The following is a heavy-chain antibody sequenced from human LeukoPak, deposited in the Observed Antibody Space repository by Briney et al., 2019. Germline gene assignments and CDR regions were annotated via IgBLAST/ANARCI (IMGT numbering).Heavy chain of an antibody. V-gene: IGHV3-48*04. CDR2: ISSGGSPI. D-gene: IGHD5-18*01. J-gene: IGHJ5*02. CDR3: AKGVSNTAIGTALA. Sequence: PGGSLRLSCAASGFTFSSYSMNWVRQAPGKGLEWVAYISSGGSPIYSADSVKGRFTISRDNAKNSLYPQMNSLRAEDTAVYYCAKGVSNTAIGTALAWGQETLVTVSS. CDR1: GFTFSSYS.